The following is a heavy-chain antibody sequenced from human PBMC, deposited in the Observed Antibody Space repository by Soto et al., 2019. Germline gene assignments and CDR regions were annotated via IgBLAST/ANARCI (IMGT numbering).Heavy chain of an antibody. CDR1: VYSINNGWYS. V-gene: IGHV4-30-2*01. J-gene: IGHJ4*02. D-gene: IGHD6-6*01. CDR3: ASVAGSSRGYFEY. CDR2: IYHSGIT. Sequence: TXSLTCSVSVYSINNGWYSLSWIRQPPGKGLEWIGYIYHSGITSYSTSIKSRVTISADRSNNQFSLRMSSVTAADTAVYYCASVAGSSRGYFEYWGQGTLVTVYS.